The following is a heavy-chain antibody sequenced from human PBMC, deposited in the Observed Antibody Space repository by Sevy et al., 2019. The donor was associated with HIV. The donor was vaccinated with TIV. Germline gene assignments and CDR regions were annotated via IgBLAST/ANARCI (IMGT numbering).Heavy chain of an antibody. V-gene: IGHV3-11*06. Sequence: GGSLRLSCAASGFTFSDYYMTWIRQAPGKGLEWISYISSRRSYTNYVDSVKGRFTISRDNAKNSLYLQMNSLRAEDAAVYYCARCRVVAADYYFDYWGRGTLVTVSS. CDR3: ARCRVVAADYYFDY. J-gene: IGHJ4*02. CDR2: ISSRRSYT. CDR1: GFTFSDYY. D-gene: IGHD1-26*01.